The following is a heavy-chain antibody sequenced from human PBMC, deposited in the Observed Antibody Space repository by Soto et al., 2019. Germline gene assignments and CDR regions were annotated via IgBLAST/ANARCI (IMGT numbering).Heavy chain of an antibody. J-gene: IGHJ4*02. CDR2: VSHDGRNT. Sequence: LSLTCTVSGGSISSSSYYWGWIRQPPGKGLEWVAVVSHDGRNTHYADSVKGRFTISRDSSKNTFSLEMTSLRAEDTAVYYCAKGGRQWLVTSDFNYWGQGALVTVSS. V-gene: IGHV3-30*18. CDR1: GGSISSSS. CDR3: AKGGRQWLVTSDFNY. D-gene: IGHD6-19*01.